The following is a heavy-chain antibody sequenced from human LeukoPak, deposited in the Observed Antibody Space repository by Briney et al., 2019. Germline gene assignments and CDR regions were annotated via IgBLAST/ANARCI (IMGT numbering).Heavy chain of an antibody. CDR2: MNPNSGNT. D-gene: IGHD5-24*01. CDR1: GYTFTSYD. V-gene: IGHV1-8*01. CDR3: ARVRRDGYNYIRAWFDP. J-gene: IGHJ5*02. Sequence: ASVKVSCKASGYTFTSYDINWVRQATGQGLEWMGWMNPNSGNTGYAQKFQGRVTMTRNTSISTAYMELSSLRSEDTAVYYCARVRRDGYNYIRAWFDPWGQGTLVTVSS.